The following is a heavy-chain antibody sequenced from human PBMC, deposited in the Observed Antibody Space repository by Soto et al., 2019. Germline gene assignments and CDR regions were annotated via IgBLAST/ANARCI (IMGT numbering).Heavy chain of an antibody. D-gene: IGHD3-9*01. CDR1: GRSISSGGYY. CDR3: ARHPPRYFDPEGIAY. Sequence: SETLSLTCTVSGRSISSGGYYWSWIRQHPGKGLEWIGYIYYSGSTYYNPSLKSRVTISVDTSKNQFSLKLSSVTAADTAVYYCARHPPRYFDPEGIAYWGQGTLVTVSS. CDR2: IYYSGST. J-gene: IGHJ4*02. V-gene: IGHV4-31*03.